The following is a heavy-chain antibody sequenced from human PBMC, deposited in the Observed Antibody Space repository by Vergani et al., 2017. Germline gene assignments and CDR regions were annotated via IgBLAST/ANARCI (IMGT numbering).Heavy chain of an antibody. D-gene: IGHD3-22*01. Sequence: QVQLQESGPGLVKPLETLSLTCTVSGGSISSYYWSWIRQPPGKGLEWIGYIYYSGSTNYNPSLKSRVTISVDTSKNQFSLKLSSVTAADTAVYYCARVLPGYYDRRGGYYFDYWGQGTLVTVSS. CDR3: ARVLPGYYDRRGGYYFDY. J-gene: IGHJ4*02. CDR2: IYYSGST. V-gene: IGHV4-59*01. CDR1: GGSISSYY.